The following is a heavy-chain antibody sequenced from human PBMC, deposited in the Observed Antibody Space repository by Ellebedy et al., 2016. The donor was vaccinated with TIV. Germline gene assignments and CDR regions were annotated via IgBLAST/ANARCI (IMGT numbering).Heavy chain of an antibody. D-gene: IGHD3-16*02. V-gene: IGHV4-59*01. Sequence: SETLSLXXTVSGGSISTYYWSWIRQPPGKGLEWIGYIYYSGSTNYNPSLKSRVTISVDTSKNQFSLMLRSVSAADTAVYYCARVSTNYYYGLDVWGQGTTVAVSS. CDR1: GGSISTYY. J-gene: IGHJ6*02. CDR2: IYYSGST. CDR3: ARVSTNYYYGLDV.